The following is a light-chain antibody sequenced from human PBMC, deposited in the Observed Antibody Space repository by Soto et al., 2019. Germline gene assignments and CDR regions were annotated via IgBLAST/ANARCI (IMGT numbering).Light chain of an antibody. J-gene: IGKJ2*01. CDR2: GAS. CDR1: QRISSN. Sequence: EIVMTPSPATLSVSPGERSTLYCKASQRISSNLAWYQQKPGQPPRLLIYGASTRATGIPARFSGSGSGTEFTLTISGLQSEDFALYYCQQHNIWPPYTFGQGTQLEIK. V-gene: IGKV3-15*01. CDR3: QQHNIWPPYT.